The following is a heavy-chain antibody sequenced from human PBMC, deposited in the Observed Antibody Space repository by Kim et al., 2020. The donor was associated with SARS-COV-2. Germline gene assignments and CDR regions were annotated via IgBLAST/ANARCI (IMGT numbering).Heavy chain of an antibody. CDR3: AKDKTPSKDIVVVVAATSYP. J-gene: IGHJ5*02. D-gene: IGHD2-15*01. CDR2: ISGSGGST. Sequence: GGSLRLSCAASGFTFSSYAMSWVRQAPGKGLEWVSAISGSGGSTYYADSVKGRFTISRDNSKNTLYLQMNSLRAEDTAVYYCAKDKTPSKDIVVVVAATSYPWGQGTLVTVSS. CDR1: GFTFSSYA. V-gene: IGHV3-23*01.